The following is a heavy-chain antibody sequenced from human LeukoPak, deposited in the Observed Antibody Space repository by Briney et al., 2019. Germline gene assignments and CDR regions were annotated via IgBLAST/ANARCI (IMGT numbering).Heavy chain of an antibody. D-gene: IGHD3-10*01. CDR2: IYYSGST. J-gene: IGHJ6*02. Sequence: SETLSLTCTVSGGSISSYYWSWIRQPPGKGLEWIGYIYYSGSTNYNPSLKSRVTISVDTSKNQFSLKLSSVTAADTAVYYCARAGGYYSYYYGMDVWGQGTTVSVSS. CDR1: GGSISSYY. CDR3: ARAGGYYSYYYGMDV. V-gene: IGHV4-59*01.